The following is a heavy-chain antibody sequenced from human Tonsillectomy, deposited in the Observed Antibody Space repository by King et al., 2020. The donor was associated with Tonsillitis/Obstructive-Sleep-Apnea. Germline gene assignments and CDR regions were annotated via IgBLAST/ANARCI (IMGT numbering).Heavy chain of an antibody. J-gene: IGHJ6*03. CDR3: AREGAGDYLSYYYMDV. CDR1: GYTFTNYA. V-gene: IGHV7-4-1*02. CDR2: INTNTGNP. Sequence: VQLVESGSELKKPGASVKVSCKASGYTFTNYAMNWVRQAPGQGLEWMGWINTNTGNPTYAQGFTGRFVFSLDTSVSTAYQQISSLKAEDTAVYYCAREGAGDYLSYYYMDVWGKGTTVTVSS. D-gene: IGHD4-17*01.